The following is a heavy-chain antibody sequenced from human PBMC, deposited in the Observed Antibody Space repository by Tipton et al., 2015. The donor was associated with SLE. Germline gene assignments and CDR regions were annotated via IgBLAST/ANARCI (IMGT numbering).Heavy chain of an antibody. CDR1: GGSFSGYY. D-gene: IGHD3-9*01. CDR3: ARGTSSDILTGPFDS. J-gene: IGHJ4*02. V-gene: IGHV4-34*01. Sequence: TLSLTCAVYGGSFSGYYWSWIRQPPGKGLEWIGEINHSGSTTYNPSLKSRVTISIDMSKNQFSLKLRSVTAADTAAYYCARGTSSDILTGPFDSWGQGTLVTVSS. CDR2: INHSGST.